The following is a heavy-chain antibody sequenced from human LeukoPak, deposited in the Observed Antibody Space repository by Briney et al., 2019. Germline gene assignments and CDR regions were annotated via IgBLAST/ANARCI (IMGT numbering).Heavy chain of an antibody. D-gene: IGHD3-22*01. CDR3: ARDYYDSSGYYNY. CDR2: ISSSSSYI. J-gene: IGHJ4*02. Sequence: GGSLRLSCTVSGFTVSSNSMSWVRQAPGKGLEWVSSISSSSSYIYYADSVKGRFTISRDNAKNSLYLQMNSLRAEDTAVYYCARDYYDSSGYYNYWGQGTLVTVSS. CDR1: GFTVSSNS. V-gene: IGHV3-21*01.